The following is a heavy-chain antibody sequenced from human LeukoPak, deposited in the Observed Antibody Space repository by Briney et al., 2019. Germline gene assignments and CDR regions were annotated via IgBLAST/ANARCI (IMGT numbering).Heavy chain of an antibody. V-gene: IGHV4-34*01. D-gene: IGHD1-26*01. CDR2: IHPSGST. CDR3: ARGLDTYKSGVD. Sequence: SETLSLTCAVYGGSFSGHYCTWIRQPPGKGLEWIGEIHPSGSTNYNPSLMSRVTLSLDTSKNQFSLRLSSVTAADTAVYFCARGLDTYKSGVDWGQGTLVTVSS. J-gene: IGHJ4*02. CDR1: GGSFSGHY.